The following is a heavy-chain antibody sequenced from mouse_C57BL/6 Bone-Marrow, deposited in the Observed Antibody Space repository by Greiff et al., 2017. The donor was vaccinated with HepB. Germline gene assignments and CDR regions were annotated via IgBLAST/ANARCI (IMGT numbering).Heavy chain of an antibody. CDR3: ARDGDGSSFFFDY. CDR2: INYYGSST. Sequence: EVQLQESEGGLVQPGSSMKLSCTASGFTFSDYYMAWVRQVPEKGLEWVANINYYGSSTYYLDSLKSRFIISRDNAKNILYLQMSSLKSEDTATYYCARDGDGSSFFFDYWGQGTTLTVSS. V-gene: IGHV5-16*01. CDR1: GFTFSDYY. J-gene: IGHJ2*01. D-gene: IGHD1-1*01.